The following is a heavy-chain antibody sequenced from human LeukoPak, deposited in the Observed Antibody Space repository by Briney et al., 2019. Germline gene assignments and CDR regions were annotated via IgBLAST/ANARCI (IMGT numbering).Heavy chain of an antibody. CDR1: GYTFTSYA. J-gene: IGHJ6*02. CDR3: ARVPIDYCYYYGMDV. CDR2: INAGNGNT. Sequence: ASVKVSCKASGYTFTSYAMHWVRQAPGQRLEWMGWINAGNGNTKYSQKFQGRVTITRDTSASTAYMELSSLRSEDTAVYYCARVPIDYCYYYGMDVWGQGTTVTVSS. D-gene: IGHD2-21*01. V-gene: IGHV1-3*01.